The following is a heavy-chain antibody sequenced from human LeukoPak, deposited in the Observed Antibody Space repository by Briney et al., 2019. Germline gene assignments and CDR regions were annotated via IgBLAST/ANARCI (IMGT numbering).Heavy chain of an antibody. Sequence: SETLSLTCTVSGGSISSSSYYWGWIRQPPGKGLEWIGSIYYSGSTYYNPSLKSRVTISVDTSKNQFSLKLSSVTAADTAVCYCARRISYYDSSGYFEGLDYWGQGTLVTVSS. J-gene: IGHJ4*02. CDR3: ARRISYYDSSGYFEGLDY. CDR1: GGSISSSSYY. D-gene: IGHD3-22*01. CDR2: IYYSGST. V-gene: IGHV4-39*01.